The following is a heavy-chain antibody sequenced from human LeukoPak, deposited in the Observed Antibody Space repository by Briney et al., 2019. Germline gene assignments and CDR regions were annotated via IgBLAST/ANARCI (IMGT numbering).Heavy chain of an antibody. CDR1: GGSISSSSYY. Sequence: SETLSLTCIVSGGSISSSSYYWGWIRQPPGKGLEWIGSIYYSGSTYYNPSLKSRVTISVDTSKNQFSLKLSSVTAADTAVYYCARGRYVDTADDYWGQGTLVTVSS. V-gene: IGHV4-39*01. D-gene: IGHD5-18*01. CDR3: ARGRYVDTADDY. CDR2: IYYSGST. J-gene: IGHJ4*02.